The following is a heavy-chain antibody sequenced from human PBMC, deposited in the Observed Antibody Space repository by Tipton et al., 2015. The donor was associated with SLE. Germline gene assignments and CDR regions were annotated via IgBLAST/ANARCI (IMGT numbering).Heavy chain of an antibody. Sequence: TLSLTCTVSGGAISRSSYSWGWIRQPPGKGLEWIGSLHYSGNTYYNSSLESRVTLSVDGSKNQFSLKLDSVTAADTAVYYCARQTMSYYFDYWGQGTLVTVSS. V-gene: IGHV4-39*07. CDR1: GGAISRSSYS. J-gene: IGHJ4*02. CDR2: LHYSGNT. CDR3: ARQTMSYYFDY.